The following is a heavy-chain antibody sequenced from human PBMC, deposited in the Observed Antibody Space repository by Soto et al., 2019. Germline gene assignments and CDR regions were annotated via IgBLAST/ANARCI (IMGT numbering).Heavy chain of an antibody. CDR1: GGTFSSYA. Sequence: SVKVSCKASGGTFSSYAISWVRQAPGQGLEWMGGIIPIFGTANYAQKFQGRVTITADESTSTAYMELSSLRSEDTAVYYCARVSVLRYFDWLSIDYWGQGTLVTVSS. CDR2: IIPIFGTA. V-gene: IGHV1-69*13. D-gene: IGHD3-9*01. CDR3: ARVSVLRYFDWLSIDY. J-gene: IGHJ4*02.